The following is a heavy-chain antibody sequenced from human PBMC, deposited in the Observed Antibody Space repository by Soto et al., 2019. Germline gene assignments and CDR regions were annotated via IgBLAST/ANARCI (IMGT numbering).Heavy chain of an antibody. Sequence: SETLSLTCSVSGGSISSSSYYWSWIRQSPGRGLEWIGSINYNGGTYYNPSLKSRVIISLDTSKNEFLLKLTSVTAADTAIYYCARPHYYDTGDSHYGGYYFDYWSQGILVTVSS. D-gene: IGHD3-22*01. CDR2: INYNGGT. J-gene: IGHJ4*02. CDR3: ARPHYYDTGDSHYGGYYFDY. CDR1: GGSISSSSYY. V-gene: IGHV4-39*01.